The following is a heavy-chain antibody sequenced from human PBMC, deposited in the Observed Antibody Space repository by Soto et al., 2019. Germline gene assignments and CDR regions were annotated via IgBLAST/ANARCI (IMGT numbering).Heavy chain of an antibody. CDR1: GFTFSSYA. J-gene: IGHJ6*02. CDR2: ISASGGST. V-gene: IGHV3-23*01. Sequence: PGGSLRLSCAASGFTFSSYAMSWVRQAPGKGLEWVSTISASGGSTYHADSVKGRFTISRDNSKNTLYLQMNSLRAEDTAVYYCARDHYYGSGSYYNYYYGMDVWGQGTTVTVSS. D-gene: IGHD3-10*01. CDR3: ARDHYYGSGSYYNYYYGMDV.